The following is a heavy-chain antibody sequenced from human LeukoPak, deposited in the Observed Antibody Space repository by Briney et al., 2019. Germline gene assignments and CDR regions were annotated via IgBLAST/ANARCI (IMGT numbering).Heavy chain of an antibody. CDR1: GFTFSSYS. J-gene: IGHJ4*02. D-gene: IGHD6-13*01. Sequence: GSLRLSCAASGFTFSSYSMNWVRQAPGKGLEWVSSISSSSSYIYYADSVRGRFAISRDNAKNSLYLQMNSLRAEDTAVYYCARDGIAAAGTLDYWGQGTLVTVSS. CDR3: ARDGIAAAGTLDY. CDR2: ISSSSSYI. V-gene: IGHV3-21*01.